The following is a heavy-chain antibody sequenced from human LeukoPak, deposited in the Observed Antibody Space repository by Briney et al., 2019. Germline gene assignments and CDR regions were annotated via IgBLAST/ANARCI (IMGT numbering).Heavy chain of an antibody. CDR2: IYTSGST. D-gene: IGHD1-1*01. V-gene: IGHV4-4*07. Sequence: SETLSLTCTVSGGSISSYYWSWIRQPAGKGLEWIGRIYTSGSTNYNPSLKSRVTVSADTPKNQFSLKLSSVTAADTAVYYCARDRGTTGTTDGFDPWGQGTLVTVSS. CDR1: GGSISSYY. CDR3: ARDRGTTGTTDGFDP. J-gene: IGHJ5*02.